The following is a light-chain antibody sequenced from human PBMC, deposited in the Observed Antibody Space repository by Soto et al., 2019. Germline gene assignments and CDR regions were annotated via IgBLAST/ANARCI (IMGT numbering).Light chain of an antibody. J-gene: IGLJ3*02. CDR2: DVT. V-gene: IGLV2-8*01. CDR3: MCYAGGNNWV. CDR1: SSDVGTHGY. Sequence: QSALTQPPSASGSPGQSVTISYTGTSSDVGTHGYVSWYQQHAGKAPKLVIYDVTKRPSGVPDRFSGSKSGNTASLTVSGLQAEDEADYYCMCYAGGNNWVFGGGTKVTVL.